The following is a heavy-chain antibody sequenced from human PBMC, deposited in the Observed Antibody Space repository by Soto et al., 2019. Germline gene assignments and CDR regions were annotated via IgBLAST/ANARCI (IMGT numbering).Heavy chain of an antibody. D-gene: IGHD4-17*01. CDR1: GYTFSNFG. Sequence: QVHLVQSGAEVKKPGASVKVSCKTSGYTFSNFGISWVRQAPGQGFEWLGWISGYNGNSKNAQKFQGRATMTTDTSTSTGYLELRSLNSDDSAVYYCARDYGDARDPWGQGTLVTVSS. V-gene: IGHV1-18*01. CDR3: ARDYGDARDP. J-gene: IGHJ5*02. CDR2: ISGYNGNS.